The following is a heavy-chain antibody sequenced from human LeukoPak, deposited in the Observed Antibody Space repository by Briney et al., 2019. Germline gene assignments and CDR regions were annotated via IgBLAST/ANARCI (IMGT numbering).Heavy chain of an antibody. Sequence: ASETPSLTCAVYGGSFSGYYWSWIRQPPGKGLEWIGEINHSGSTNYNPSLKSRVTISVDTSKNQFSLKLSSVTAADTAVYYCARRLRYFDAFDIWGQGTMVTVSS. CDR3: ARRLRYFDAFDI. J-gene: IGHJ3*02. CDR2: INHSGST. CDR1: GGSFSGYY. D-gene: IGHD4-17*01. V-gene: IGHV4-34*01.